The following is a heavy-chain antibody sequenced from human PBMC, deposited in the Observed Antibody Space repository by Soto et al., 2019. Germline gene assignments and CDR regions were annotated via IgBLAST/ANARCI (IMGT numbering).Heavy chain of an antibody. CDR3: ARDNVRVVRGVKRGICGMDV. CDR2: ISSSSSTI. V-gene: IGHV3-48*02. J-gene: IGHJ6*02. CDR1: GFTFSSYS. D-gene: IGHD3-10*01. Sequence: EVQLVESGGGLVQPGGSLRLSCAASGFTFSSYSMNWVRQAPGKGLEWVSYISSSSSTIYYADSVKGRFTISRDNAKNSLYLQMNSLRDEDTAVYYCARDNVRVVRGVKRGICGMDVWGQGTTVTVSS.